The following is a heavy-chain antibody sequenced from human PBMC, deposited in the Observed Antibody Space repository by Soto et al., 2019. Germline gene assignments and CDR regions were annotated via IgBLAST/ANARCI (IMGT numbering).Heavy chain of an antibody. Sequence: ASVKVSCKASGYTFTSYAMHWVRQAPGQRLEWMGWINAGNGNTKYSQKFQGRVTITRDTSASTAYMELSSLRSEDTAVYYCARAPMVVAATHYYGMDVWGQGTTVTVS. CDR3: ARAPMVVAATHYYGMDV. J-gene: IGHJ6*02. V-gene: IGHV1-3*01. CDR1: GYTFTSYA. CDR2: INAGNGNT. D-gene: IGHD2-15*01.